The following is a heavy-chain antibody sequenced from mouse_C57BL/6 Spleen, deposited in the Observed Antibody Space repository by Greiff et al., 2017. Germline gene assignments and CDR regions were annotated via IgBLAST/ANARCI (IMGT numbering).Heavy chain of an antibody. CDR3: ARDDGSYWYFDV. D-gene: IGHD2-3*01. Sequence: EVKLVESGGGLVKPGGSLKLSCAASGFTFSSYTMSWVRQTPEKRLEWVATISGGGGNTYYPDSVKGRFTISRDNAKNTRYLQMRSLRSEDTALYYYARDDGSYWYFDVWGTGTTVTVSS. V-gene: IGHV5-9*01. CDR2: ISGGGGNT. CDR1: GFTFSSYT. J-gene: IGHJ1*03.